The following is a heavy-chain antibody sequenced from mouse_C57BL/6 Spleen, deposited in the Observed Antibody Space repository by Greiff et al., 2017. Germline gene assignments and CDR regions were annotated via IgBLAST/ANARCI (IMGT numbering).Heavy chain of an antibody. CDR3: ARTPTDGYFAY. Sequence: VQLQQSGPELVKPGASVKMSCKASGYTFTDYNMHWVKQSHGKSLERIGYINPNNGGTSYNQKFQGKATLTVNKSSSTAYMELRSLTSEDAAVYYGARTPTDGYFAYWGQGTLVTVSA. CDR2: INPNNGGT. D-gene: IGHD2-3*01. V-gene: IGHV1-22*01. CDR1: GYTFTDYN. J-gene: IGHJ3*01.